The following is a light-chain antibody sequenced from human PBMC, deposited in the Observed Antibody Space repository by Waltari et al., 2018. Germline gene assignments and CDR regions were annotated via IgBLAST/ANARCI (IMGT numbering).Light chain of an antibody. CDR1: QSVGGN. Sequence: EIVMTQSPATLSVSPGERATLSCRASQSVGGNLAWYQQNPGQAPRLIMYDASTRATGTPARFSCSGSGTEFTLTISSLQSEDFAVYYCQQYSNWPPATFGQGTKVEIK. V-gene: IGKV3-15*01. CDR2: DAS. J-gene: IGKJ1*01. CDR3: QQYSNWPPAT.